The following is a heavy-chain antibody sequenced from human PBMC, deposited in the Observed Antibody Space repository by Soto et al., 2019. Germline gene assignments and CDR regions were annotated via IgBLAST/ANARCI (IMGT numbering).Heavy chain of an antibody. CDR2: IIPIFGTA. D-gene: IGHD3-22*01. CDR1: GGTFSSYA. J-gene: IGHJ4*02. V-gene: IGHV1-69*01. CDR3: AIYYYDSSGYSLSYDY. Sequence: QVQLVQSGAEVKKPGSSVKVSCKASGGTFSSYAISWVRQAPGQGLEWLGGIIPIFGTANYEQKFQGRVTSTEDESTSTAYMELSSLRSEDTAVYYCAIYYYDSSGYSLSYDYGGQGTLVTVSS.